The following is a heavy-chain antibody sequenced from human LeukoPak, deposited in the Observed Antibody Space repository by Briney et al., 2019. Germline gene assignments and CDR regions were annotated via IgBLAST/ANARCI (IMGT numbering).Heavy chain of an antibody. CDR3: AELGMTMIGGV. CDR2: ISGSGGST. V-gene: IGHV3-23*01. Sequence: PGGTLRPSCAASGFTFSSYGMSWVRQAPGKGLEWVSAISGSGGSTYYADSVKGRFTISRDNAKNTLYLQMNSLRAEDTAVYYCAELGMTMIGGVWGKGTTVTISS. CDR1: GFTFSSYG. D-gene: IGHD3-10*02. J-gene: IGHJ6*04.